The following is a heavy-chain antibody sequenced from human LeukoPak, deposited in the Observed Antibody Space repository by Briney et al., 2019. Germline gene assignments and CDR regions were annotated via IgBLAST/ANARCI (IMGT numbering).Heavy chain of an antibody. Sequence: GGSQRLSCAASTFTFSNYGMHWVRQAPGKGLEWVALIWYDGSNKYYADSVKGRFTISRDNSKNTLYLQMNGLRAEDTAVYYCAKEGVGATLDYWGQGTLVTVSS. CDR2: IWYDGSNK. V-gene: IGHV3-30*02. D-gene: IGHD1-26*01. CDR1: TFTFSNYG. J-gene: IGHJ4*02. CDR3: AKEGVGATLDY.